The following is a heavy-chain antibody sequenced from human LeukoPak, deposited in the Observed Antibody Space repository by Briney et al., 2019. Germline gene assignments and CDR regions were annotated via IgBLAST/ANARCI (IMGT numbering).Heavy chain of an antibody. V-gene: IGHV3-23*01. CDR2: ISSSGGRT. CDR3: AKEYCSGSLEVWDY. D-gene: IGHD3-10*01. Sequence: GGSLRLSCAASGFTFSSYAMSWVRQAPGKGLEWVSAISSSGGRTYYADSVKGRLTISRDNSKSTLYLQMNSLRAEDTAIYYCAKEYCSGSLEVWDYWGQGTLVSVSS. CDR1: GFTFSSYA. J-gene: IGHJ4*02.